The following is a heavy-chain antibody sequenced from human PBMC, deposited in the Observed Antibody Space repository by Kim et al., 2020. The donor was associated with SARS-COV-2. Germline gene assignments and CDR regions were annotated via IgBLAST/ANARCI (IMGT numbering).Heavy chain of an antibody. Sequence: SETLSLTCTVSGGSISSYYWSWIRQPPGKGLEWVGYIYYSGSTNYNPSSKSRVTISVDTSKNQFSLKLSSVTAADTAVYYCARDSLGDYDILTGYVHDAFDIWGQGTMVTVSS. CDR2: IYYSGST. CDR1: GGSISSYY. D-gene: IGHD3-9*01. CDR3: ARDSLGDYDILTGYVHDAFDI. V-gene: IGHV4-59*01. J-gene: IGHJ3*02.